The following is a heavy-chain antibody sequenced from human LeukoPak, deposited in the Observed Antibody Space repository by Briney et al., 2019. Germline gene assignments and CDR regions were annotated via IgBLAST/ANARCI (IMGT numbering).Heavy chain of an antibody. V-gene: IGHV3-13*01. J-gene: IGHJ6*03. CDR3: ARDYGDYYYYYYYMDV. Sequence: SGGSLRLSCVASEFTFNNYDMHWVRHVTGRGLEGVSEMEPAGDTYYTSSVKGRFTISRDNAKNSLYLQMNSLRAEDTAVYYCARDYGDYYYYYYYMDVWGKGTTVTVSS. D-gene: IGHD4-17*01. CDR1: EFTFNNYD. CDR2: MEPAGDT.